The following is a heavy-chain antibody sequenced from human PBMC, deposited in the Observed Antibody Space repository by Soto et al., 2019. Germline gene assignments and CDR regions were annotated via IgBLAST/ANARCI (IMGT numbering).Heavy chain of an antibody. CDR1: GYTFTSYA. D-gene: IGHD1-26*01. J-gene: IGHJ4*02. V-gene: IGHV1-3*01. CDR3: ATEVVGATTGYDY. Sequence: QVQLVQSGAEVKKPGASVKVSCKASGYTFTSYAMHWVRQAPGQRLEWMGWINAGNGNTKYSQKFHGRVTITRDTSASTAYMELSSLRSEDTAVYYCATEVVGATTGYDYWGQGTLVTVSS. CDR2: INAGNGNT.